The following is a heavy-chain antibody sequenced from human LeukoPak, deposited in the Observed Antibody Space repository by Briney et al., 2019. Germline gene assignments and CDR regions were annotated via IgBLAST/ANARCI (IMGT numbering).Heavy chain of an antibody. CDR2: INHSGSA. J-gene: IGHJ6*02. CDR1: GGSFSGYY. V-gene: IGHV4-34*01. CDR3: ARGVLSSLYSYYGMDV. Sequence: PSETLSLTCAVYGGSFSGYYWSWIRLPPGKGLEWIGEINHSGSANYNPSLGSRVTISVDTSKTQFSLKLSSVTAADTAVYYCARGVLSSLYSYYGMDVWGQGTTVTVSS.